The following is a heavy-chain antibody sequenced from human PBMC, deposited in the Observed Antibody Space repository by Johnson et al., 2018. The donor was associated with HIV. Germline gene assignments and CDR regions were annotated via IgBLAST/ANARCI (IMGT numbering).Heavy chain of an antibody. D-gene: IGHD2-15*01. J-gene: IGHJ3*01. V-gene: IGHV3-20*04. Sequence: VQPVESGGGVVRPGASLTLSCAASGSTFHDYGMHLVRQTPGTSLELVSGINWNGGSTGFADSVKGRFTISRDNAKNSMYLQMNSLRVEDTALYYCVRDTGYCSGGRCDDAFDVWGQGTVVTVSS. CDR1: GSTFHDYG. CDR3: VRDTGYCSGGRCDDAFDV. CDR2: INWNGGST.